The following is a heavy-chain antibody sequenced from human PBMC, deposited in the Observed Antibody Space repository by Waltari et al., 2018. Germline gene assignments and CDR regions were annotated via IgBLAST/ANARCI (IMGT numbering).Heavy chain of an antibody. Sequence: QVQLVQSGAEVKKPGASVKVYCKASGYNFTGYYMHWVRPAPGQGLEWMGWINPNSGGTNYAQKFQGWVTMTRDTSISTAYMELSRLRSDDTAVYYCARGIASKQLVNPLKYWGQGTLVTVSS. CDR2: INPNSGGT. D-gene: IGHD6-6*01. V-gene: IGHV1-2*04. CDR3: ARGIASKQLVNPLKY. J-gene: IGHJ4*02. CDR1: GYNFTGYY.